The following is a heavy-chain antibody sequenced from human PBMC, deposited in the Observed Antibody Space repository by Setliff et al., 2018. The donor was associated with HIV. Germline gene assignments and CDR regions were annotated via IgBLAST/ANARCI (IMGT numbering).Heavy chain of an antibody. J-gene: IGHJ4*02. CDR2: INAANGNT. CDR3: ARGPQRLSSSSWSLFDY. CDR1: GYTFTTYA. D-gene: IGHD6-13*01. Sequence: ASVKVSCKASGYTFTTYAMHWVRQAPGQRLEWMGWINAANGNTKYSQKFQGRVTIIRDTSASTAYMELSSLRSEDTAVYYCARGPQRLSSSSWSLFDYWGQGTLVTVSS. V-gene: IGHV1-3*01.